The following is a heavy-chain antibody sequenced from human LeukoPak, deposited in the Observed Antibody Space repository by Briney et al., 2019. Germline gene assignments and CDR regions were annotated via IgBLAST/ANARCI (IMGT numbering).Heavy chain of an antibody. V-gene: IGHV3-23*01. Sequence: GGSLRLSCAASGFTFSSYSMNWVRQAPGKGLEWVSAISGSGGSTYYADSVKGRFTISRDNSRNTLSLQMNSLRAEDTAVYYCAKDHLDWGSSFDYWGQGTLVTVSS. CDR2: ISGSGGST. CDR1: GFTFSSYS. J-gene: IGHJ4*02. D-gene: IGHD3-9*01. CDR3: AKDHLDWGSSFDY.